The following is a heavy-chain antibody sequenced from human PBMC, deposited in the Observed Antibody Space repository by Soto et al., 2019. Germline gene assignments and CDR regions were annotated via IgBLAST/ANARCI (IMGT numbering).Heavy chain of an antibody. D-gene: IGHD3-3*01. J-gene: IGHJ4*02. CDR3: ERAPYDFWSGYYFDY. CDR1: GGSFSGYY. CDR2: INHSGST. Sequence: ETLTGSCAVYGGSFSGYYWSWIRQPPGKGLEWIGEINHSGSTNYNPSLKSRVTISVDTSKNQFSLNLSSVTAADTAVYYCERAPYDFWSGYYFDYWGQGTPVTVYS. V-gene: IGHV4-34*01.